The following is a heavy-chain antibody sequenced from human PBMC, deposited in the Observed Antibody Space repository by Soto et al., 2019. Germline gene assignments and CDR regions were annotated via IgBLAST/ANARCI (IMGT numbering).Heavy chain of an antibody. V-gene: IGHV3-30*18. D-gene: IGHD3-10*01. CDR3: SNGRATDYYGSGSSGPEFDY. CDR2: MSHNGRSK. J-gene: IGHJ4*02. Sequence: HPGGSLRLSCAASGFTFSTYGMHWVRQAPGKGLEWVAFMSHNGRSKYYLDSVKGRFTISRDNSKNTLFLQMNSLRVDDTAVYYCSNGRATDYYGSGSSGPEFDYWGQGTLVTVSS. CDR1: GFTFSTYG.